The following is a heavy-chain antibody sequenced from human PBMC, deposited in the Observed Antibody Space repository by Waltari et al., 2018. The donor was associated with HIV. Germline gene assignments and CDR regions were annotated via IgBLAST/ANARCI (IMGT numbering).Heavy chain of an antibody. V-gene: IGHV2-70*04. CDR3: ARGARRGTYYYSGSYYFDFDY. CDR1: GFSISTTGTG. CDR2: IYWDDDK. J-gene: IGHJ4*02. D-gene: IGHD3-22*01. Sequence: QVTLKESGPALVKPTQTLTLTCTFSGFSISTTGTGVSWIRQPPGKALEWLASIYWDDDKYYSTSLKSRLTISKDTSKNQVVLTMTNMDPVDTATYYCARGARRGTYYYSGSYYFDFDYWGQGVLVTVSS.